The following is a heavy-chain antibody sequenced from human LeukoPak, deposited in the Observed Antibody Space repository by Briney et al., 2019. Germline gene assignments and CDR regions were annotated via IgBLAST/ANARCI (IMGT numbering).Heavy chain of an antibody. CDR1: DDSMSSYY. Sequence: SETLSLTCTVSDDSMSSYYWNWIRQPPGKGLEWIGYVYYSGGTNYNPSLKSRVTVSLDTSKNQFSLKLSSVTAADTAVYYCARRANTAPPYYFDYWGQGTLVTVSS. CDR3: ARRANTAPPYYFDY. J-gene: IGHJ4*02. D-gene: IGHD5-18*01. V-gene: IGHV4-59*01. CDR2: VYYSGGT.